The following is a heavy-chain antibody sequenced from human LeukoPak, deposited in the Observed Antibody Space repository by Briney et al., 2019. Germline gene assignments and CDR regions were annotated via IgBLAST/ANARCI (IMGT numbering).Heavy chain of an antibody. Sequence: SLRLSCAASGFTFDDYAMHWVRQAPGKGLEWVSGISWNSGSIGYVDSVKGRFTISRDNAKNSLFLQMNSLRAEDTAVYYCARDNGWSADFWGQGTLVTVSS. CDR3: ARDNGWSADF. D-gene: IGHD2-15*01. V-gene: IGHV3-9*01. CDR1: GFTFDDYA. CDR2: ISWNSGSI. J-gene: IGHJ4*02.